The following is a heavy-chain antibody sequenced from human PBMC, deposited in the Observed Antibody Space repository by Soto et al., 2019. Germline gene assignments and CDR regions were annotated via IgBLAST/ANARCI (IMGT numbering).Heavy chain of an antibody. J-gene: IGHJ5*02. V-gene: IGHV1-3*05. CDR3: ARGTPVWFDP. Sequence: QVQLVQSGAEEKKPGASVKVSCKASGYTFTSYAIHWVRQAPGQRLEWMGWINAGNGNRKYSQKLQGRVTITRDTSASTAYMELSSPRSEDTAVYYCARGTPVWFDPWGQGTLVTVSS. CDR1: GYTFTSYA. CDR2: INAGNGNR. D-gene: IGHD3-10*01.